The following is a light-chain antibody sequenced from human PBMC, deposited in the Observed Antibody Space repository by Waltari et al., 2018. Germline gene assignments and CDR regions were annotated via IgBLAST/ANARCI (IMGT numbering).Light chain of an antibody. Sequence: DIQMTQSPSTLSASVGDRVTITCRASQSIGNYLAWFQQKPGKAPKLLSFKASTLQREVPSRFSGRGSGPEFALTISGLQADDFATYLCQHFNSYPFIFGRGTKLEIK. CDR2: KAS. CDR1: QSIGNY. J-gene: IGKJ2*01. V-gene: IGKV1-5*03. CDR3: QHFNSYPFI.